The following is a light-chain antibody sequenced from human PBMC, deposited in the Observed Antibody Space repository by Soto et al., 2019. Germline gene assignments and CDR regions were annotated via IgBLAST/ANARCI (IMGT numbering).Light chain of an antibody. V-gene: IGLV2-14*01. CDR1: SSDVGGYHY. J-gene: IGLJ1*01. CDR3: SAYTTRSAV. Sequence: QSALTPPASVSGSPGQSIPISCTGTSSDVGGYHYVSWYQQLPGKAPKLMIYEVTKRPSGVSNRFSGSKSDNTASLTISGLQAEDEADYYCSAYTTRSAVFGTGTKLTVL. CDR2: EVT.